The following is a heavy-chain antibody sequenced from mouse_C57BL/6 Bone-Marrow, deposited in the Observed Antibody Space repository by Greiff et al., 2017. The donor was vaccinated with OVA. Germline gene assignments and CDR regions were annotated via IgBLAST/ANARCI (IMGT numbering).Heavy chain of an antibody. J-gene: IGHJ3*01. CDR3: AILDSFSFAY. D-gene: IGHD2-12*01. Sequence: QVQLQQPGAELVKPGASVKVSCKASGYTFTSYWMHWVKQRPGQGLEWIGRIHPSDGDTNYNQKFKGKATLTVDKSSSTASMQLSSLTSEDSAVYYCAILDSFSFAYWGQGTLVTVSA. CDR2: IHPSDGDT. CDR1: GYTFTSYW. V-gene: IGHV1-74*01.